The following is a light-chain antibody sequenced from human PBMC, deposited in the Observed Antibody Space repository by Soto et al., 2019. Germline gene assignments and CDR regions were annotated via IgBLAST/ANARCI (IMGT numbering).Light chain of an antibody. J-gene: IGKJ2*01. Sequence: EIALTQSPGTLSLSPGERATLSCRASQSVSSGYLAWYQQKPGQAPRLLIYGASSRATGIPDRFSGSASGTDFTLTISRLEPEYFAVYCCQQNGITIGQGTKVEIK. CDR3: QQNGIT. CDR2: GAS. CDR1: QSVSSGY. V-gene: IGKV3-20*01.